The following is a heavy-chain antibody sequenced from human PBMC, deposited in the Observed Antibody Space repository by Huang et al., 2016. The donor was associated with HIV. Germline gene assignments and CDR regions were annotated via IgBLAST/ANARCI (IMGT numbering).Heavy chain of an antibody. CDR3: ARLPTPSYYDTWSLSSVEEDFFYFNMDL. J-gene: IGHJ6*03. CDR1: GASFGSYF. D-gene: IGHD3-3*01. Sequence: QVRLEQWGEGVVKPSETLSLTCAVYGASFGSYFWSWIRQSPVKGLQWIGERKPVGPSNYNPVFQSRVIMSVDTPKNQFSLSLRTMTAADAAIYYCARLPTPSYYDTWSLSSVEEDFFYFNMDLWGQGTPVIVSS. V-gene: IGHV4-34*01. CDR2: RKPVGPS.